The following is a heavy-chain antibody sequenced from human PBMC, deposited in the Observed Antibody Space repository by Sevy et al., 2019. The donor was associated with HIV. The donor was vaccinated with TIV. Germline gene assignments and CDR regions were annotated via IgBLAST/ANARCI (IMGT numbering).Heavy chain of an antibody. V-gene: IGHV1-69*13. Sequence: ASVKVSCKASGGTFSSYAISWVRQAPGQGLEWMGGIIPIFGTVNYAQKFQGRVTITADESTSTAYMELSSLRSEDTAVYYCARGPRGRSSWYFDYWGQGTLVTVSS. CDR2: IIPIFGTV. CDR3: ARGPRGRSSWYFDY. CDR1: GGTFSSYA. D-gene: IGHD6-13*01. J-gene: IGHJ4*02.